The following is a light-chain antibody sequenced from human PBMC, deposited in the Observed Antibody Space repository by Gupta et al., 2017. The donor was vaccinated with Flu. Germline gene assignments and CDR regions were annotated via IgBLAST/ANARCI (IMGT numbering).Light chain of an antibody. CDR1: QDIGNQ. CDR2: AAS. CDR3: RQDYDFPLT. V-gene: IGKV1-6*01. J-gene: IGKJ3*01. Sequence: PSSLSASVGDRVTNTCRARQDIGNQLNWYQQKPGKAPKFLIYAASNLQSGVPSRFSGSGSGTDFTLTISSLQSEDFATYYCRQDYDFPLTFGPGTKVDVK.